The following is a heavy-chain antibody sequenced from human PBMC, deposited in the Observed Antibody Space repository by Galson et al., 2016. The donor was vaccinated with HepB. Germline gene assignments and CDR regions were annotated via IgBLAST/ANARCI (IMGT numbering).Heavy chain of an antibody. J-gene: IGHJ6*02. CDR2: ISRSSNTI. CDR1: GFTFSSYS. CDR3: ARVLSSTVTFFYNGMDI. V-gene: IGHV3-48*04. Sequence: SLRLSCAASGFTFSSYSMNWVRQAPGKGLEWVSYISRSSNTIYYADSVKARFTISRDNAKDSLYLQMHSLRAEDTAVYYCARVLSSTVTFFYNGMDIWGQGTTVTVSS. D-gene: IGHD4-11*01.